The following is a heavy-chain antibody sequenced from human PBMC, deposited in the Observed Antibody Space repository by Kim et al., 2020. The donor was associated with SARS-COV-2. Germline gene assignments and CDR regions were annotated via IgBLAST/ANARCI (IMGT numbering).Heavy chain of an antibody. V-gene: IGHV1-8*01. CDR3: ARRPSMKPHYYYYYYMDV. CDR1: GYTFTSYD. CDR2: MNPNSGNT. J-gene: IGHJ6*03. Sequence: ASVKVSCKASGYTFTSYDINWVRQATGQGLEWMGWMNPNSGNTGYAQKFQGRVTMTRNTSISTAYMELSSLRSEDTAVYYCARRPSMKPHYYYYYYMDVWGKGTTVTVSS. D-gene: IGHD3-22*01.